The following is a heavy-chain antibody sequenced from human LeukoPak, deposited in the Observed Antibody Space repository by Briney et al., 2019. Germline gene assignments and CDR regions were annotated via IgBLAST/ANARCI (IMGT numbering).Heavy chain of an antibody. J-gene: IGHJ4*02. V-gene: IGHV3-23*01. D-gene: IGHD3-3*01. Sequence: GGSLRLSCTASGFTFSSYAMSWVRQAPGKGLEWVSAISGSGGTTYYADSVKGRFTISRDNSKNTLYLQMNSLRAEDTAVYYCAKDGGFWSGYYPYWGQGTLVTVSS. CDR3: AKDGGFWSGYYPY. CDR1: GFTFSSYA. CDR2: ISGSGGTT.